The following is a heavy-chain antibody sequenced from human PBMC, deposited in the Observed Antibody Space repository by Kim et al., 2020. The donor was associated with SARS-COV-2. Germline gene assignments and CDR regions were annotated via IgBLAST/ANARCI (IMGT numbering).Heavy chain of an antibody. CDR2: IYPGDSVT. D-gene: IGHD1-26*01. CDR1: EYTFNNYW. V-gene: IGHV5-51*01. CDR3: ARAPSGTFSPYYFDY. J-gene: IGHJ4*02. Sequence: GESLKISCKASEYTFNNYWIGWVGQMPGKGLQWLGIIYPGDSVTKYNPSVQGQVTISADCSLTTAYLQWGSLKASVTAIYYCARAPSGTFSPYYFDYWGQGTLVTVSS.